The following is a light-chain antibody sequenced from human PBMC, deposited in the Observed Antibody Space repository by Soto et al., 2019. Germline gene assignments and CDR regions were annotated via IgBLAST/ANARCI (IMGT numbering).Light chain of an antibody. CDR3: GTWDSSLSGEV. J-gene: IGLJ3*02. Sequence: QSVLTQPPSVSAAPGQKVTISCSGDNSNIGNNYVSWYRQLPGTAPKVLIYENDKRPSGIPGRFSGSKSGTSATLGITGLQTGDEADYYCGTWDSSLSGEVFGGGTKLTVL. V-gene: IGLV1-51*02. CDR1: NSNIGNNY. CDR2: END.